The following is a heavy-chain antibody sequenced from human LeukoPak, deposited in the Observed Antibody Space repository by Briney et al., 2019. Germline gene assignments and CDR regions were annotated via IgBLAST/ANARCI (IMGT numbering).Heavy chain of an antibody. Sequence: SQTLSLTCAISGDSVSSNTVAWNWIRQSPSRGLEWLGRTYYKSKWFNDYAVSVKSRITITPDTSKNQFSLQLNSVTPEDTAVYYCARDAGFGELRYFVLWGRGTLVTVSS. D-gene: IGHD3-10*01. V-gene: IGHV6-1*01. CDR2: TYYKSKWFN. J-gene: IGHJ2*01. CDR3: ARDAGFGELRYFVL. CDR1: GDSVSSNTVA.